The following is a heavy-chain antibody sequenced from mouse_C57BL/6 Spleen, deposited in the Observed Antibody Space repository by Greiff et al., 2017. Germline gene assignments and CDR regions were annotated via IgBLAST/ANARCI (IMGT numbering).Heavy chain of an antibody. CDR2: IDPETGGT. V-gene: IGHV1-15*01. D-gene: IGHD2-5*01. CDR1: GYTFTDYE. J-gene: IGHJ3*01. Sequence: ESGAELVRPGASVTLSCKASGYTFTDYEMHWAKQTPVHGLEWIGAIDPETGGTAYNQKFKGKAILTADKSSSTAYMELRSLTSEDSAVYYCTRKGSNSWFAYWGQGTLVTVSA. CDR3: TRKGSNSWFAY.